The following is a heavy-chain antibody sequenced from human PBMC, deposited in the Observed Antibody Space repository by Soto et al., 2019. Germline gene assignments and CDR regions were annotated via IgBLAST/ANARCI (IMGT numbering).Heavy chain of an antibody. J-gene: IGHJ4*02. CDR2: ISYDGSNK. Sequence: GGSLRLSCAASGFTFSSYGMHWVRQAPGKGLEWVAAISYDGSNKYYADSVKGRFTISRDNSKNTPYLQMNSPRAEDTAVYYCAKSRSGYYDSSAPSGYWGQGTLVTVSS. D-gene: IGHD3-22*01. CDR3: AKSRSGYYDSSAPSGY. CDR1: GFTFSSYG. V-gene: IGHV3-30*18.